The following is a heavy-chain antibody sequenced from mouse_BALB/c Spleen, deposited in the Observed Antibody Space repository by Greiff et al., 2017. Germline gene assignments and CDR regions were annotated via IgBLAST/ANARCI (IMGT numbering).Heavy chain of an antibody. J-gene: IGHJ1*01. CDR1: GYTFTSYY. CDR3: ARTSYYSGWYFDV. CDR2: IYPGNVNT. V-gene: IGHV1S56*01. D-gene: IGHD1-1*01. Sequence: VQLQQSGPELVKPGASVRISCKASGYTFTSYYIHWVKQRPGQGLEWIGWIYPGNVNTKYNEKFKGKATLTADKSSSTAYMQLSSLTSEDSAVYFCARTSYYSGWYFDVWGAGTTVTVSS.